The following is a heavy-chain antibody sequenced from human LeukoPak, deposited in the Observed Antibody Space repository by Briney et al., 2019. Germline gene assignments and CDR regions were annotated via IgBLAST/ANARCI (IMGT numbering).Heavy chain of an antibody. Sequence: ASVKVSCKASGYTFTSYGINWVRQATGQGLEWMGWMSPNSGNTGYAQKFQGRVTITRNTSISTAYMELSSLRSEDTAVYYCARGRYDYGEKDYWGQGTLVTVSS. D-gene: IGHD4-17*01. J-gene: IGHJ4*02. V-gene: IGHV1-8*03. CDR2: MSPNSGNT. CDR1: GYTFTSYG. CDR3: ARGRYDYGEKDY.